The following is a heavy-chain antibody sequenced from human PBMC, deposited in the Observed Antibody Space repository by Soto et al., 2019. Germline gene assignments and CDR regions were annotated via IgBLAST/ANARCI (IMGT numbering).Heavy chain of an antibody. CDR2: IYYSGST. CDR1: GGSISSGDYY. Sequence: NPSETLSLTCTVSGGSISSGDYYWSWIRQPPGKGLEWIGYIYYSGSTYYNPSLKSRVTTSVDTSKNQFSLKLSSVTAADTAVYYCARDSDEGVLLVYWGQGTLVTVSS. V-gene: IGHV4-30-4*01. D-gene: IGHD1-26*01. CDR3: ARDSDEGVLLVY. J-gene: IGHJ4*02.